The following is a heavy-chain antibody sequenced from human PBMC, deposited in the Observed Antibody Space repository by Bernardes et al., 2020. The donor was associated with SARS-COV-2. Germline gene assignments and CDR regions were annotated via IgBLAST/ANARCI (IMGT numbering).Heavy chain of an antibody. CDR3: ARGDHVLRFLEWSSNWFDP. D-gene: IGHD3-3*01. CDR1: GYSFTSYW. J-gene: IGHJ5*02. CDR2: IYPGDSDT. V-gene: IGHV5-51*01. Sequence: GESLKISCKGSGYSFTSYWIGWVRQMPGKGLEWMGIIYPGDSDTRYSPSFQGQVTISADKSISTAYLQWSSLKASDTAMYYCARGDHVLRFLEWSSNWFDPWGQGTLVTVSS.